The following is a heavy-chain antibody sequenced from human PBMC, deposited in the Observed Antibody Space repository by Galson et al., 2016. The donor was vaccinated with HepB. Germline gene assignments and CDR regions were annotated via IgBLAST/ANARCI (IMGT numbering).Heavy chain of an antibody. CDR2: TNTDGSDT. J-gene: IGHJ4*02. Sequence: SLRLSCAASGFTFGSYWMHWVRQVPGKGLVLVARTNTDGSDTGYADSVKGRFTISRDNAKNTLYLQMNTLRAEDTAVYYCARDYLTYTGSYIDSWGQGTLVTVSS. V-gene: IGHV3-74*01. CDR3: ARDYLTYTGSYIDS. CDR1: GFTFGSYW. D-gene: IGHD1-26*01.